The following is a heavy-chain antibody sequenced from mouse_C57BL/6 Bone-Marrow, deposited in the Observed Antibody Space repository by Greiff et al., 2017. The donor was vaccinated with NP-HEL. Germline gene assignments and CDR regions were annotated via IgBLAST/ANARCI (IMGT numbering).Heavy chain of an antibody. D-gene: IGHD1-1*01. CDR2: IDPSDSYT. CDR1: GYTFTSYW. CDR3: ARRGLLRFAWFAY. Sequence: VQLQQPGAELVMPGASVKLSCKASGYTFTSYWMHWVKQRPGQGLEWIGEIDPSDSYTNYNQKFKGKSTLTVDKSSSTAYMQLSSLTSEDSAFYYCARRGLLRFAWFAYWGQGTLVTVSA. V-gene: IGHV1-69*01. J-gene: IGHJ3*01.